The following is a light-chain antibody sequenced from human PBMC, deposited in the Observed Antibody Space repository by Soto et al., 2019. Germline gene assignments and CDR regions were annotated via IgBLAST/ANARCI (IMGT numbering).Light chain of an antibody. V-gene: IGKV3-20*01. CDR2: GAS. CDR1: QSVSSSY. Sequence: EIVLTQSPGTLSLSPGERATLSCRASQSVSSSYLAWYQQKPGQAPRLLIYGASSRPTGIPDRFSGSGSGTDFTLTISRLEPEDFAVYYWQQYGSSRTFGQGTKVEIK. J-gene: IGKJ1*01. CDR3: QQYGSSRT.